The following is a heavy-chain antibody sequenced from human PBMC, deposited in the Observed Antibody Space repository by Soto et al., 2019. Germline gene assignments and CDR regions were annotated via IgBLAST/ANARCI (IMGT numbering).Heavy chain of an antibody. CDR2: IIPALGTA. V-gene: IGHV1-69*08. Sequence: QDQLVQSGAEVKKPGSSVKVSCKASGGTFSSHTFSWVRQAPGQGLEWMGRIIPALGTATYAQKFQGRVTITADESATTVYMELNSLRSEDTAVYYCARPDFGDYWYFDLGGSCTLVTVSS. D-gene: IGHD4-17*01. CDR3: ARPDFGDYWYFDL. CDR1: GGTFSSHT. J-gene: IGHJ2*01.